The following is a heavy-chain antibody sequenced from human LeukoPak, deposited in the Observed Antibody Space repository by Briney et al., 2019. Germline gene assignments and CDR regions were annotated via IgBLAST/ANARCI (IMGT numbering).Heavy chain of an antibody. J-gene: IGHJ4*02. CDR2: IFYSGST. CDR3: AKSDYYGASDY. V-gene: IGHV4-39*07. Sequence: SETLSLTCTVSSGSISTSNYYWGWVRQPPGKALEWIGNIFYSGSTYYSPSLKSRVTISLDTSRNQFSLKLTSVTAADTAIYYCAKSDYYGASDYWGQGTLVTVSS. D-gene: IGHD3-10*01. CDR1: SGSISTSNYY.